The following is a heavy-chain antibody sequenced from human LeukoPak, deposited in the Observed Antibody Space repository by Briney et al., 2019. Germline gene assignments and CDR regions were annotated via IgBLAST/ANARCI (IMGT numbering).Heavy chain of an antibody. Sequence: PGGSLRLSCAASGFTFDDYAMRWVRQAPGKGPEWVAVISYDGSNKYYADSVKGRFTISRDNSRNTLYLQMNSLRTEDTAVYYCATGMLRGTIMIHLDHWGQGTLVTVSS. CDR2: ISYDGSNK. J-gene: IGHJ4*02. V-gene: IGHV3-30-3*01. D-gene: IGHD3-10*01. CDR3: ATGMLRGTIMIHLDH. CDR1: GFTFDDYA.